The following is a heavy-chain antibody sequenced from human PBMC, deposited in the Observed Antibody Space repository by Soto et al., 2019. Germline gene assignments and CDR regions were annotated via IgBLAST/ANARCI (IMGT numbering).Heavy chain of an antibody. CDR1: GGSISSGDYY. D-gene: IGHD3-10*01. V-gene: IGHV4-30-4*01. J-gene: IGHJ5*02. CDR3: ARGVGFGELSGWFDP. Sequence: QVQLQESGPGLVKPSQTLSLTCTVSGGSISSGDYYWSWIRQPPGKGLEWIGYIYYSGSTYYNPSRKSRVTISVDTSKIQFSLKLSSVTAADTAVYYWARGVGFGELSGWFDPWGQGTLVTVSS. CDR2: IYYSGST.